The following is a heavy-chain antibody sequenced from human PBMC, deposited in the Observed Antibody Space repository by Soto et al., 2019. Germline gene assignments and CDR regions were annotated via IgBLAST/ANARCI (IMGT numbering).Heavy chain of an antibody. J-gene: IGHJ4*02. D-gene: IGHD1-26*01. CDR1: GGTFSTYA. V-gene: IGHV1-69*01. CDR2: IIPIFGTT. CDR3: ARGVGAYSFDY. Sequence: QVQLVQSGAEVKKPGSSVKVSCKASGGTFSTYAITWVRQPPGQGLEWLGGIIPIFGTTDYARKFQGRVTITAAEATSTVFSEPSRLTSEEMAVYYCARGVGAYSFDYWGQGTLVTVSS.